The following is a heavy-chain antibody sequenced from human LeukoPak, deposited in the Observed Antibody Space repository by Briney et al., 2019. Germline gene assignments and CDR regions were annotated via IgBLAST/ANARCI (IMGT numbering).Heavy chain of an antibody. D-gene: IGHD5-24*01. CDR2: IIPIFGTA. J-gene: IGHJ4*02. Sequence: SVKVSCKASGGTFSSYAISWVRQAPGQGLEWMGGIIPIFGTANYAQKFQGRVTITTDESTSTAYMELSSLRSEDTAVYYCARERGSEMATPTSFDYWGQGTLVTVSS. CDR3: ARERGSEMATPTSFDY. V-gene: IGHV1-69*05. CDR1: GGTFSSYA.